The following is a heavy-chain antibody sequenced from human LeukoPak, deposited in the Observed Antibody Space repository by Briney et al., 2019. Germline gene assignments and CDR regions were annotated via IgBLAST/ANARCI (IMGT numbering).Heavy chain of an antibody. CDR1: GGSISSYY. J-gene: IGHJ4*02. CDR2: IYYSGST. V-gene: IGHV4-59*01. D-gene: IGHD3-10*01. Sequence: PSETLSLTCTVSGGSISSYYWSWIRQPPGKGLEWIGYIYYSGSTNYNPSLKSRVTISVDTSENQFSLKLSSVTAADTAVYYCASVLLGYWGQGTLVTVSS. CDR3: ASVLLGY.